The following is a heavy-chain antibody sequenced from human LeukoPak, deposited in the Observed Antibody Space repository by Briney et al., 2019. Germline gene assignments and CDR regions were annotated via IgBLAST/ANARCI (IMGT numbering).Heavy chain of an antibody. Sequence: SETLSLTCTVSGRSLNSQYWSWIRHPPGEGREWIGYIYYRGTPHNNPSLKDRVTISGNTPKNPVSLILPSVTPGDTAVFLCAGGSTFIRVAADFWGQGTLVTVSS. CDR1: GRSLNSQY. V-gene: IGHV4-59*11. CDR2: IYYRGTP. D-gene: IGHD3-16*01. J-gene: IGHJ4*02. CDR3: AGGSTFIRVAADF.